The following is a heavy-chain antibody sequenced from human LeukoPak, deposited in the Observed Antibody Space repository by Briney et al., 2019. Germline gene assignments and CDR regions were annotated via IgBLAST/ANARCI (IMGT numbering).Heavy chain of an antibody. CDR3: AKDQDCSSASCYNAFDI. Sequence: GGSLRLSCAASGLTFSSYTMNWVRQAPGKGLEWVSSITSSSSYIYYADSVKGRFTISRDNAKNSLYLQMNSLRAEDTAVYYCAKDQDCSSASCYNAFDIWGQGTMVTVSS. CDR1: GLTFSSYT. CDR2: ITSSSSYI. J-gene: IGHJ3*02. D-gene: IGHD2-2*02. V-gene: IGHV3-21*01.